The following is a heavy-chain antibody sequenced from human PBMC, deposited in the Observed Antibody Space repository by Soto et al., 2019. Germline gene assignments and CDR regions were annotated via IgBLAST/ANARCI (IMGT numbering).Heavy chain of an antibody. CDR2: ISGSGGET. V-gene: IGHV3-23*01. CDR3: AKEIAVAVATPPEY. CDR1: GFTYSIYA. J-gene: IGHJ4*02. D-gene: IGHD5-12*01. Sequence: EVQLLESGGGLVQPGGSLRLSCTASGFTYSIYAMAWVRQAPGKGLEWVSAISGSGGETYYADSVKGRFTISRHNSKNTVYLQMTNLRADDTAVYYCAKEIAVAVATPPEYWGQGTLVTVPS.